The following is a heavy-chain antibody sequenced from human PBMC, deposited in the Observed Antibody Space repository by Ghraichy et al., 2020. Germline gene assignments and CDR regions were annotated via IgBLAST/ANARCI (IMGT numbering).Heavy chain of an antibody. Sequence: TLSLTCTVSGGSISSYYWSWIRQPPGKGLEWIGYIYYSGSTNYNPSLKSRVTISVDTSKNQFSLKLSSVTAADTAVYYCARGGYDFWSGYLYYYYGMDVWGQGTTVTVSS. CDR3: ARGGYDFWSGYLYYYYGMDV. D-gene: IGHD3-3*01. CDR1: GGSISSYY. CDR2: IYYSGST. J-gene: IGHJ6*02. V-gene: IGHV4-59*01.